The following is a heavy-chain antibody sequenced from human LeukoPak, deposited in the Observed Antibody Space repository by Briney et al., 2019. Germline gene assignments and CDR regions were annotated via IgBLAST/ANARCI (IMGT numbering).Heavy chain of an antibody. CDR3: ARAGYCSSTSCSGWFDP. V-gene: IGHV4-30-2*01. D-gene: IGHD2-2*01. Sequence: SETLSLTCAVSGGSISSGGYSWSWIRQPPGKGLEWIGYIYHSGSTYYNPSLKSRVTISVDTSKNQFSLKLSSVTAADTAVYYCARAGYCSSTSCSGWFDPWGQGTLVTVSS. CDR1: GGSISSGGYS. J-gene: IGHJ5*02. CDR2: IYHSGST.